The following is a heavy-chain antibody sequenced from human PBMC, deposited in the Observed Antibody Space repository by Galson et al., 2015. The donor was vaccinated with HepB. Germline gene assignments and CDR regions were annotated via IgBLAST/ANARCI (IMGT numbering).Heavy chain of an antibody. CDR3: TTDVYYSTYWSWLDP. CDR2: IKSKTDGETT. V-gene: IGHV3-15*01. Sequence: SLRLSCAASGFPFNNAWMTWVRQAPGMGLEWVGRIKSKTDGETTDYAAPVKGRFTISRDDSKNRLYLQMNGLEPEDTAVYYCTTDVYYSTYWSWLDPWGQGTLVTVSS. D-gene: IGHD2-8*02. J-gene: IGHJ5*02. CDR1: GFPFNNAW.